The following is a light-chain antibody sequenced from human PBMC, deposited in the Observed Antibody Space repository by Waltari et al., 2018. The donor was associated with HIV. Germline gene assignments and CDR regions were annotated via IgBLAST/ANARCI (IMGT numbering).Light chain of an antibody. J-gene: IGLJ2*01. V-gene: IGLV2-8*01. Sequence: QSDLTQPPSASGSPGQSVTISCTGTSSDVGAYNYVSWFQQHPGKAPKLLIYDVTKRPSRVPDRFSVSKSGNAASLTVSGLQAEEEADYYCASHAGSKDVFGGGTRLTVL. CDR1: SSDVGAYNY. CDR2: DVT. CDR3: ASHAGSKDV.